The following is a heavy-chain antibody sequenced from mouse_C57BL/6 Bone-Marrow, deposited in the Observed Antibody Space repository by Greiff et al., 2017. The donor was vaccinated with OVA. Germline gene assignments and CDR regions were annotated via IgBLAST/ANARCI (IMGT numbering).Heavy chain of an antibody. Sequence: VKLQQSGAELARPGASVTMSCKASGYTFTSYGIRWVKQRPGQGLEWIGEIYPRSGNTYYNEKFKGKATLTADNSSSTAYMELRSLTSEYSAVYFWARADYDGFDYWGQGTTLTVSS. CDR2: IYPRSGNT. CDR1: GYTFTSYG. CDR3: ARADYDGFDY. J-gene: IGHJ2*01. D-gene: IGHD2-4*01. V-gene: IGHV1-81*01.